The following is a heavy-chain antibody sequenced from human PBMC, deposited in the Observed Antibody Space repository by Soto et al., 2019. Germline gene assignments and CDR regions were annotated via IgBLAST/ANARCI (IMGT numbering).Heavy chain of an antibody. J-gene: IGHJ4*02. CDR3: ARGRGLRGYFDY. CDR1: GFTFSSYG. V-gene: IGHV3-33*01. D-gene: IGHD1-26*01. CDR2: IWYDGSNK. Sequence: QVQLVESGGGVVQPGRSLRLSCAASGFTFSSYGMHWVRQAPGKGLEWVAVIWYDGSNKYYADSVKGRFTISRDNSKNTLYLQMNSLRAEDMAVYYCARGRGLRGYFDYWGQGTLVTVSS.